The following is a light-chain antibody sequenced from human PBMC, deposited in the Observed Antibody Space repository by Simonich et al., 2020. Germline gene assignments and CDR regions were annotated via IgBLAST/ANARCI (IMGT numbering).Light chain of an antibody. J-gene: IGKJ3*01. CDR2: DAS. Sequence: EIVLTQSPATLSLSPGERATLSCRASQSVSSYLAWYQQNPGQAPLLLIYDASNRATVIPARFSGSGSGTDFTLTISSLEPEDFAVYYCQQRSNWPTFGPGTKVDIK. CDR1: QSVSSY. V-gene: IGKV3-11*01. CDR3: QQRSNWPT.